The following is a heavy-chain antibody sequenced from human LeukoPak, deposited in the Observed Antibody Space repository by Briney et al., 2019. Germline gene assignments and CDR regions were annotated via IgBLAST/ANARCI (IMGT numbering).Heavy chain of an antibody. Sequence: GGSLRLSCAASGFTFSSYWMSWDREAPGKGLDWVANIKQDGSEKYYVDSVKGRFTISRDNAKNSLYLQMNSLRAEDTAVYYCASLRVYGSGSSPFDYWGQGTLVTVSS. J-gene: IGHJ4*02. CDR1: GFTFSSYW. D-gene: IGHD3-10*01. CDR2: IKQDGSEK. V-gene: IGHV3-7*01. CDR3: ASLRVYGSGSSPFDY.